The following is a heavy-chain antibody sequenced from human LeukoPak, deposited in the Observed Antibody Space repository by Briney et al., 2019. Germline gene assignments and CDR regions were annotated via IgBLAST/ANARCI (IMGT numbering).Heavy chain of an antibody. CDR1: GGSIGSYY. D-gene: IGHD4-11*01. CDR3: ARSQSGGYSNFDP. Sequence: SETLSLTCTVSGGSIGSYYWTWIRQPPGKGLEWVGYIYYGGSANYNPSPKSRVTISVDTSKNHFSLRLSSVTAADTAVYYCARSQSGGYSNFDPWGQGTLVTVSS. J-gene: IGHJ5*02. CDR2: IYYGGSA. V-gene: IGHV4-59*08.